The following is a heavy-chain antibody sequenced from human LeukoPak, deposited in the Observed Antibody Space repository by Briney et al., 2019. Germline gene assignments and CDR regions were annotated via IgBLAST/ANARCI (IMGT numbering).Heavy chain of an antibody. V-gene: IGHV3-9*01. CDR3: TRDSDYSNYD. CDR1: GFTFDDYA. J-gene: IGHJ4*02. D-gene: IGHD4-11*01. CDR2: ISWNSGSI. Sequence: PGGSLRLSCAASGFTFDDYAMHWVRQAPGKGLEWVSGISWNSGSIGYADSVKGRFTISRDNAKNSLYLQMNSLRAEDTAVYYCTRDSDYSNYDWGQGTLVTVSS.